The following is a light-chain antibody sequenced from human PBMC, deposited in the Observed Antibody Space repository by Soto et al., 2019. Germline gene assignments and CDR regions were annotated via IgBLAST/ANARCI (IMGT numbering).Light chain of an antibody. CDR2: AAS. CDR1: QGIRID. CDR3: LQHNSYPRT. Sequence: DIQMTQSPSSLSASVGDRVTITCRASQGIRIDLGWYQQKPGKAPKRLIYAASGVQSGVPSRFSGSGSGTEFTLTISSLQPEDFATYFCLQHNSYPRTFGQGTKVDIK. V-gene: IGKV1-17*01. J-gene: IGKJ1*01.